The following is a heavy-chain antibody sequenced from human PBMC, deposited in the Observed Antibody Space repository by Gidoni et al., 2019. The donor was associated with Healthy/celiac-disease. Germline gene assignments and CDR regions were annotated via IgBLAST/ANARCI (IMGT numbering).Heavy chain of an antibody. D-gene: IGHD6-6*01. Sequence: QVQLVESGGGLVKPGGSLILSCAASGFTFSDYYMSWIRQDPGKGLEWVSYISSSGSTIYYADSVKGRFTISRDNAKNSLYLQMNSLRAEDTAVYYWARLRYSSSSAPIDYWGQGTLVTVSS. CDR2: ISSSGSTI. V-gene: IGHV3-11*01. CDR1: GFTFSDYY. J-gene: IGHJ4*02. CDR3: ARLRYSSSSAPIDY.